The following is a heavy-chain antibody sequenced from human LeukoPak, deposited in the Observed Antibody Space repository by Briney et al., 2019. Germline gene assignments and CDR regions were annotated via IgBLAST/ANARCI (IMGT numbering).Heavy chain of an antibody. V-gene: IGHV3-21*06. CDR1: GLTFSTSG. D-gene: IGHD3-10*01. J-gene: IGHJ4*02. Sequence: PGGSLRLSCTTSGLTFSTSGFNWVRQAPGKGLEWVASIGPTGFDRYHADSIKGRFTISRDNANNFLYLQMDSLRAEDTAVYYCARDPVLWFGELHLFDYWGQGTLVTVSS. CDR3: ARDPVLWFGELHLFDY. CDR2: IGPTGFDR.